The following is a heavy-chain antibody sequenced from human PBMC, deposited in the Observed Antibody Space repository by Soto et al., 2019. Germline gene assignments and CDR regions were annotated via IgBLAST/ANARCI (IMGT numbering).Heavy chain of an antibody. Sequence: QVQLQESGPGLVKPSQTLSLTCTVSGGSISSGDYYWSWIRQPPGKGLEWIGYIYYSGSTYYNPSRKRRVTISIDTSKNHVSLKLRSVTAADTDVYYCDRGHPTLGVADYWGQGTLVTVSS. J-gene: IGHJ4*02. CDR3: DRGHPTLGVADY. CDR2: IYYSGST. V-gene: IGHV4-30-4*01. CDR1: GGSISSGDYY. D-gene: IGHD3-3*01.